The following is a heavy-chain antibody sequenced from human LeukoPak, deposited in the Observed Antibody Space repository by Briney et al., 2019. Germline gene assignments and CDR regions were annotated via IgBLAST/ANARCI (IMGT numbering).Heavy chain of an antibody. J-gene: IGHJ4*02. CDR3: ARDYADYVGYFFFDY. CDR1: GFTFNNYA. Sequence: GVSLRLSCAASGFTFNNYAMNWLRRARGKGLEWVSSFRGGGETTYYADSAKRRFTISRQNSENTVCLKMNSLRAEDTAVYYCARDYADYVGYFFFDYWGQGTLVTVSS. CDR2: FRGGGETT. V-gene: IGHV3-23*01. D-gene: IGHD4-17*01.